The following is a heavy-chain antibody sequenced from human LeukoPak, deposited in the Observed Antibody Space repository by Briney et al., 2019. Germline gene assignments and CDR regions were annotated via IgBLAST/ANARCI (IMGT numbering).Heavy chain of an antibody. CDR1: GFTFTTYW. J-gene: IGHJ6*03. V-gene: IGHV3-7*01. CDR2: IKQDGTEK. D-gene: IGHD3-16*01. Sequence: PGESLRLSCAASGFTFTTYWLGWVRQPPGKGLEWVANIKQDGTEKYYVDSVKGRFTISRDNAKNSLYLQMNSLRAEDTAVYYCARVGGVSSRWFTYYYYYMDVWGKGTTVTISS. CDR3: ARVGGVSSRWFTYYYYYMDV.